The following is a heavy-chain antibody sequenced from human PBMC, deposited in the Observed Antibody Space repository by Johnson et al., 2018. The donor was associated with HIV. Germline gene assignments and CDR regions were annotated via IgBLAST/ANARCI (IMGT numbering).Heavy chain of an antibody. V-gene: IGHV3-30*18. Sequence: QVQLVESGGGVVQPGRSLRLSCAASGFTFSNYGMHWVRQAPGKGLEWVAVISYDGSNKYYADSVKGRFTISRDNSKNTLYLQMNSLRAEDTAVYYCAKDRGGYYDSSGYGAFDIWGQGTMVTVSS. J-gene: IGHJ3*02. CDR3: AKDRGGYYDSSGYGAFDI. CDR1: GFTFSNYG. D-gene: IGHD3-22*01. CDR2: ISYDGSNK.